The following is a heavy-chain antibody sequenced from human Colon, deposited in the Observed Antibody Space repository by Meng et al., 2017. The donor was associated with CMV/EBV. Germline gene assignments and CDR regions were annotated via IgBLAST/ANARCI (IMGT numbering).Heavy chain of an antibody. Sequence: GESLKISCEVSGFNFQNYAVTWVRQAPGKGLEWVSVICGSGGVTYYADSVKGRFNISKDNTKNTVYLQMNSLRADDTAVYYCTKVSIIAVPGAYFDFWGQGTLVTVSS. V-gene: IGHV3-23*01. D-gene: IGHD2-2*01. CDR2: ICGSGGVT. CDR3: TKVSIIAVPGAYFDF. CDR1: GFNFQNYA. J-gene: IGHJ4*02.